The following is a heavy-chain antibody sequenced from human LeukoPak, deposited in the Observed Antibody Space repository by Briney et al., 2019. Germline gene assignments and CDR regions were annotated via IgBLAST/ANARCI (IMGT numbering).Heavy chain of an antibody. CDR1: GGSISSDY. CDR3: ARARFGSVSSFDC. J-gene: IGHJ4*02. Sequence: SETLSLTCTVSGGSISSDYWSWIRQPAGKGLEWIGRIYTSGSTSYNPSLKSRVTMSIDTSKNQFSLKLSSVTAADTAVYYCARARFGSVSSFDCWGQGTLVTVS. D-gene: IGHD2-8*02. CDR2: IYTSGST. V-gene: IGHV4-4*07.